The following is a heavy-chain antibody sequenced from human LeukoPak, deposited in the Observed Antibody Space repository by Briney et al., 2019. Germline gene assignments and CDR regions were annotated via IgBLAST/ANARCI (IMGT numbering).Heavy chain of an antibody. D-gene: IGHD6-19*01. CDR3: ARQVGWYAAFDI. V-gene: IGHV4-34*01. Sequence: PSETLSLTCAVYGGSFSGYYWSWIRQPPGKGLEWIGEINHSGSTNYNPSLKSRVTISVDPSKNQFSLKLSSVTAADTAVYYCARQVGWYAAFDIWGQGTMVTVSS. CDR2: INHSGST. CDR1: GGSFSGYY. J-gene: IGHJ3*02.